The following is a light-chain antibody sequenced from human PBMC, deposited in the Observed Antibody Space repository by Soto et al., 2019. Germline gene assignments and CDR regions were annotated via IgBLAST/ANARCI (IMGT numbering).Light chain of an antibody. V-gene: IGLV1-40*01. CDR3: QSYDSSLSGYYV. Sequence: QSVLTQPPSVSVAPGQRVTSSCTGSSSNIGAGYDVHWYQQLPGTAPKLPIYGNSNRPSGVPDRFSGSKSGTSASLAITGLQAEDEADYYCQSYDSSLSGYYVFGTGTKVTVL. J-gene: IGLJ1*01. CDR2: GNS. CDR1: SSNIGAGYD.